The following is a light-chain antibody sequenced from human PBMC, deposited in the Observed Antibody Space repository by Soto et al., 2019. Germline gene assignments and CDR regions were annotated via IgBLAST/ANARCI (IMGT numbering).Light chain of an antibody. CDR2: GAA. CDR3: QQYEDSPFT. V-gene: IGKV3-20*01. CDR1: QSFSSPY. J-gene: IGKJ3*01. Sequence: EIVLTQSPGTLSLSPGERATLSCRAGQSFSSPYLAWYQQKPGQAPRLLIYGAATRATGVPDRFSGSGFGTDFTLSISSLEPEDFAVYYCQQYEDSPFTFGPGTRVDIK.